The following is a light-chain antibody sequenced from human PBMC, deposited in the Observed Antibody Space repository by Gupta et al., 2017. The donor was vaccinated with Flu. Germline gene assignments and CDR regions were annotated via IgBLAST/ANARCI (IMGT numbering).Light chain of an antibody. CDR1: QSVGNSS. CDR2: GAS. J-gene: IGKJ1*01. Sequence: EIVLTQSPGTLSLSPGERATLSCRASQSVGNSSLAWYQQKPGQAPRLIIYGASSRATGIADRFSGSGCRTDFTLTSRRLEDEDFAVYYVQQDSSYQTFGQGTKVEIK. CDR3: QQDSSYQT. V-gene: IGKV3-20*01.